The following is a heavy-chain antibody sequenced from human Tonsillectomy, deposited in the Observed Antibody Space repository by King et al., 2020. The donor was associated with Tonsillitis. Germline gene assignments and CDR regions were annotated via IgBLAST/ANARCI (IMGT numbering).Heavy chain of an antibody. CDR2: VDWDDDK. CDR3: ARTGSSSWSFDY. CDR1: GFSLNTSGVC. V-gene: IGHV2-70*01. Sequence: TLKESGPALVKPTQTLTLTCTVSGFSLNTSGVCVSWIRQPPGKALEWLALVDWDDDKYYSTSLKTRLTISKDTSKNQVVLTMTNMDPVDTATYYCARTGSSSWSFDYWGQGTLVAVSS. D-gene: IGHD6-13*01. J-gene: IGHJ4*02.